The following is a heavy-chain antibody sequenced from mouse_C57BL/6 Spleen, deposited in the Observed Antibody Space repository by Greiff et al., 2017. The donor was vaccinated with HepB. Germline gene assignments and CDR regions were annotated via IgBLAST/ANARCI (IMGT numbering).Heavy chain of an antibody. CDR2: INPNNGGT. V-gene: IGHV1-26*01. CDR3: ARWDVPITTVVATDY. Sequence: VQLQQSGPELVKPGASVKISCKASGYTFTDYYMNWVKQSHGKSLEWIGDINPNNGGTSYNQKFKGKATLTVDKSSSTAYMELRSLTSEDSAVYYCARWDVPITTVVATDYWGQGTTLTVSS. D-gene: IGHD1-1*01. CDR1: GYTFTDYY. J-gene: IGHJ2*01.